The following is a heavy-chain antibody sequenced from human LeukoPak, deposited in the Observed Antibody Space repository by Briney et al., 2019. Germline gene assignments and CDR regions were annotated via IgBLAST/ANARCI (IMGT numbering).Heavy chain of an antibody. J-gene: IGHJ4*02. D-gene: IGHD2-2*01. CDR3: AKGEGGSCSTSSCSTYFGY. CDR2: FSGGGEST. Sequence: GGSLRPSCAASGSTSSIYSMNWVRQAPGKGLEWVSAFSGGGESTYNADSVKGRFFISRDTSTNTLYLQMNSLRAEDTAVYFCAKGEGGSCSTSSCSTYFGYWGQGVLVTVSS. V-gene: IGHV3-23*01. CDR1: GSTSSIYS.